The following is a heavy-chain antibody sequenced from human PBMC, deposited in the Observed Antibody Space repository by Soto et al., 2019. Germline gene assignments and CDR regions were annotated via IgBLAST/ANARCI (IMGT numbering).Heavy chain of an antibody. V-gene: IGHV3-9*01. CDR3: ARAEVDY. J-gene: IGHJ4*02. CDR2: ISWNSGSI. CDR1: GFSFDDYG. Sequence: HPGGSLRLSCTASGFSFDDYGMDWVRQAPGKGLEWVSGISWNSGSIGYADSVKGRFTISRDNAKNSLYLQINSLRAEDTAVYYCARAEVDYWGPGTLVTVSS.